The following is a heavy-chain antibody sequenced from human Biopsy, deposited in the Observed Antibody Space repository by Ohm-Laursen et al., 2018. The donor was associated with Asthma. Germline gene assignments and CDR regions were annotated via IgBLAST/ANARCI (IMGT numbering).Heavy chain of an antibody. CDR1: GRHFGSYN. V-gene: IGHV3-30-3*01. J-gene: IGHJ4*02. Sequence: SLRLSCTAPGRHFGSYNMHWARQAPGKGLEWVAVITFDGSTQHYGDSVKGRFTISRDNSKNMLFLQMNSLRAEDTAVYYCLRDTLGYYFDIWGQGTQVTVSA. CDR2: ITFDGSTQ. CDR3: LRDTLGYYFDI. D-gene: IGHD6-13*01.